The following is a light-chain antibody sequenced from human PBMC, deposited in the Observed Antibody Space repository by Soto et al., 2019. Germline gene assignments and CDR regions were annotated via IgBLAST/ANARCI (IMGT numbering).Light chain of an antibody. V-gene: IGKV3-20*01. J-gene: IGKJ3*01. CDR1: QSVSSSY. CDR3: QQYGSSPLT. CDR2: DAS. Sequence: EIVLTQSPGTLSLSPGERATLSCRASQSVSSSYLAWYQQKPGQAPRLLIYDASSRATGIPDRFSGSGSGTDFALTISRLEPEDFPVYYCQQYGSSPLTFGPGTKVDIK.